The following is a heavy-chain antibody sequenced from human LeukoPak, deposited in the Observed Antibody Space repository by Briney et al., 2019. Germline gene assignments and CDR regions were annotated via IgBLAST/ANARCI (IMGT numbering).Heavy chain of an antibody. CDR3: ARDRSWGSQCYFDY. D-gene: IGHD7-27*01. V-gene: IGHV3-33*08. CDR2: IWYDGSNK. J-gene: IGHJ4*02. CDR1: GFIFSSYA. Sequence: GGSLRLSCAASGFIFSSYAMSWVRQAPGKGLEWVGVIWYDGSNKIYAESVKGRFTISRDNSKNTLYLQMNSLRAEDTAVYYCARDRSWGSQCYFDYWGQGTLVTVSS.